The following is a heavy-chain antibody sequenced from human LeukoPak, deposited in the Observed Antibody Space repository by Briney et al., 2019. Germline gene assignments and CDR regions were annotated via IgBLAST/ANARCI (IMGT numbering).Heavy chain of an antibody. CDR1: GFTFSSYW. J-gene: IGHJ4*02. Sequence: GGSLRLSCAASGFTFSSYWMHWVRQAPGKGLVWVSRINSDGSSTSYADSVKGRFTISRDNAKSSLYLQMNSLRAEDTAVYYCARSSRYIFSDYWGQGILVTVSS. D-gene: IGHD2-21*01. V-gene: IGHV3-74*01. CDR3: ARSSRYIFSDY. CDR2: INSDGSST.